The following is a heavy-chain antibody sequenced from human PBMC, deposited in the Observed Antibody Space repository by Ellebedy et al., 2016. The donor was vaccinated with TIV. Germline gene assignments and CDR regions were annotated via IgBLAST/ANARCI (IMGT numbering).Heavy chain of an antibody. CDR3: ARRIAARPGYYYGMDV. CDR2: ISSIGSRT. D-gene: IGHD6-6*01. Sequence: GGSLRLSCAASGFMSSSYAMSWVRQAPGKGLEWVSSISSIGSRTYYADSVKGRFTISRDNSKNTLYLQMNSLRAEDTAVYYCARRIAARPGYYYGMDVWGRGTTVTVSS. CDR1: GFMSSSYA. V-gene: IGHV3-23*05. J-gene: IGHJ6*02.